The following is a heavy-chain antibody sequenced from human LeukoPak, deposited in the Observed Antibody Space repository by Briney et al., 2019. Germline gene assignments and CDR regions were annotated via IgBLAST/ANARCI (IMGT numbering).Heavy chain of an antibody. CDR2: IYYSGST. V-gene: IGHV4-34*01. J-gene: IGHJ4*02. CDR1: GGSFSGYY. CDR3: AATITMIVVGY. Sequence: PSETLSLTCAVYGGSFSGYYWSWIRQPPGKGLEWIGSIYYSGSTYYNPSLKSRVTISVDTSKNQFSLKLSSVTAADTAVYYCAATITMIVVGYWGQGTLVTVSS. D-gene: IGHD3-22*01.